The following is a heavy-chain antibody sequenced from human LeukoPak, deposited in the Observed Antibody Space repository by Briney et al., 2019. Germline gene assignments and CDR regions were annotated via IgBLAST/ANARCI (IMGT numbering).Heavy chain of an antibody. CDR3: ARHRAPSRMVRGLIGWFDP. CDR1: GYSFTSYW. D-gene: IGHD3-10*01. Sequence: HGESLKISCKGSGYSFTSYWIGWVRQLPGKGLEWMGIIYPGDSDTRYSPSFQGQVTISADKSISTSYLQWSSLKASDTAMYYCARHRAPSRMVRGLIGWFDPWGRGTLVTVSS. J-gene: IGHJ2*01. V-gene: IGHV5-51*01. CDR2: IYPGDSDT.